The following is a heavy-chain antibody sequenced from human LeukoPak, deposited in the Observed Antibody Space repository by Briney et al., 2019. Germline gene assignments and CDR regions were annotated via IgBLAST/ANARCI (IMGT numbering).Heavy chain of an antibody. V-gene: IGHV4-31*03. J-gene: IGHJ6*02. CDR3: ARDHYDFWSGYYTEYLYGMDV. Sequence: SETLSLTCTVSGGSISSGGYYWNWIRQHPGKGLEWIGYIYYSGSTYYNPSLKSRVTISVDTSKNQFSLKLSSVTAADTAVYYCARDHYDFWSGYYTEYLYGMDVWGQGTTVTVSS. D-gene: IGHD3-3*01. CDR2: IYYSGST. CDR1: GGSISSGGYY.